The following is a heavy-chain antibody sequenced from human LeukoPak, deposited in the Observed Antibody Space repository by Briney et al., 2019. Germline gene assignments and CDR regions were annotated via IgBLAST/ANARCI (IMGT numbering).Heavy chain of an antibody. CDR3: ARNKLELQFGAFDI. J-gene: IGHJ3*02. V-gene: IGHV1-69*13. CDR2: VIPVFGTS. CDR1: GGTFSTYS. D-gene: IGHD1-7*01. Sequence: ASVKVSCKASGGTFSTYSTSWVRQAPGHGLEWMGGVIPVFGTSVYALKFQDRVTITADESTSTAYMELSSLRSEDTAVYYCARNKLELQFGAFDIWGQGTMVTVSS.